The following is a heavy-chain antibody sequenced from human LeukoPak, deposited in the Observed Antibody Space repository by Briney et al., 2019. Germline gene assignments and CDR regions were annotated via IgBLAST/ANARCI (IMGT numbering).Heavy chain of an antibody. J-gene: IGHJ4*02. CDR3: ARRSSSWDRYDN. D-gene: IGHD6-13*01. CDR1: GYSFTSYW. Sequence: GESLKISCKGSGYSFTSYWIGWVRQMPGKGLEWMGIIYPGDSDTKYSPSFQGQVTISAVKSVSTAYLQWSSLKASDTAMYYCARRSSSWDRYDNWGQGTLVTVSS. CDR2: IYPGDSDT. V-gene: IGHV5-51*01.